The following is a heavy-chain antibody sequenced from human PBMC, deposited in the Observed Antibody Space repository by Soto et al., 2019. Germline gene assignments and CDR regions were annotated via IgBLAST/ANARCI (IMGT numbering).Heavy chain of an antibody. D-gene: IGHD4-17*01. CDR3: ASGGTVTTGDYHYYYGTDV. Sequence: QVQLVQSGAEVKKPGSSVKVSCKASGGTFSNYIINWVRQAPGQRLEWMGRSIPILGIANSAQKFQGRVTITADKSTSTAYMELSSLRSEDTAVYYCASGGTVTTGDYHYYYGTDVWGQGTTVTVSS. V-gene: IGHV1-69*02. J-gene: IGHJ6*02. CDR1: GGTFSNYI. CDR2: SIPILGIA.